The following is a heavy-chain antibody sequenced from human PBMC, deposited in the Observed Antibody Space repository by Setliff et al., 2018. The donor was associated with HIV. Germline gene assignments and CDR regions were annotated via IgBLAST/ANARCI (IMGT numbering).Heavy chain of an antibody. CDR2: IYYSGST. CDR1: GGSISSGDYY. D-gene: IGHD3-22*01. Sequence: SETLSLTCTVSGGSISSGDYYWSWIRQPPGKGLEWIGYIYYSGSTYYNPSLKSRVTISVDTSKNQFSLKLSSVTAADTAVYYCAREGPYYYDSSGYYFDYWGQGTLVTVSS. CDR3: AREGPYYYDSSGYYFDY. J-gene: IGHJ4*02. V-gene: IGHV4-30-4*08.